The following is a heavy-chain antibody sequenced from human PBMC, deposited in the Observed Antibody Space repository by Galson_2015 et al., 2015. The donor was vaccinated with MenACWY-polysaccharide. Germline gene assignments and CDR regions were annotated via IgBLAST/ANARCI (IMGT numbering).Heavy chain of an antibody. Sequence: SVKVSCKASGYTFSSYNMNWVRQAPGQGLEWMGIINPSAGTITYAQNFQGRVTMTRDTSTSTVYMELSSLRSDDTAVYYCARSCCPGDCPEMDFDSWGQGTLVTVSS. J-gene: IGHJ5*01. CDR1: GYTFSSYN. D-gene: IGHD2-21*02. CDR3: ARSCCPGDCPEMDFDS. CDR2: INPSAGTI. V-gene: IGHV1-46*01.